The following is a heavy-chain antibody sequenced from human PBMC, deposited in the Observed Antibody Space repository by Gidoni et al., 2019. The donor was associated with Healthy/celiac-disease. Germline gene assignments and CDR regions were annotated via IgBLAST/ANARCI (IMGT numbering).Heavy chain of an antibody. J-gene: IGHJ4*02. CDR2: IYTSGST. Sequence: QVQLQESGPGLVKPSETLSLTCTVSGGSISSYYWSWIRQPAGKGLAWIGRIYTSGSTNYNPSLKSRVTMSVDTSKNQFSLKLSSVTAADTAVYYCAADYYDSSRPSYWGQGTLVTVSS. V-gene: IGHV4-4*07. D-gene: IGHD3-22*01. CDR3: AADYYDSSRPSY. CDR1: GGSISSYY.